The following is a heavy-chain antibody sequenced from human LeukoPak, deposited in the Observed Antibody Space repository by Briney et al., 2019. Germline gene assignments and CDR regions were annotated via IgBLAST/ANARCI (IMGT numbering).Heavy chain of an antibody. D-gene: IGHD3-10*01. CDR1: GYTFTSYD. V-gene: IGHV1-8*01. CDR2: MNPNSGNT. J-gene: IGHJ5*02. CDR3: AKVYSSYYYASGSYDWFDP. Sequence: ASVKVSCKASGYTFTSYDINWVRQATGQGLEWMGWMNPNSGNTGYAQKFQGRVTMTRNTSISTAYMELSSLRSEDTAVYYCAKVYSSYYYASGSYDWFDPWGQGTLVTVSS.